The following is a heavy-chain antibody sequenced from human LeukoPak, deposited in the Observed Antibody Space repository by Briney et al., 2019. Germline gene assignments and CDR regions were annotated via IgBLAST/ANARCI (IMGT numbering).Heavy chain of an antibody. V-gene: IGHV3-48*03. Sequence: GGSLRLSCAASGFTFSSYEMNWVRQAPGKGLGWVSYISSSGSTIYYADSVKGRFTISRDNAKNSLYLQMNSLRAEDTAVYYCARVPDSSGYYIPHFDYWGQGTLVTVSS. D-gene: IGHD3-22*01. CDR1: GFTFSSYE. CDR2: ISSSGSTI. CDR3: ARVPDSSGYYIPHFDY. J-gene: IGHJ4*02.